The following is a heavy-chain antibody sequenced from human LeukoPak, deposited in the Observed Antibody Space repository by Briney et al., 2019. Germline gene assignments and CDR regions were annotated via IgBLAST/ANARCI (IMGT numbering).Heavy chain of an antibody. Sequence: GGSLRLSCAASGFTFSSYSMNWVRQAPGKGLEWVAVISYDGSNKYYADSVKGRFTISRDNSKNTLYLQMNSLRAEDTAVYYCARDYLARLGRSAFDIWGQGTMVTVSS. CDR3: ARDYLARLGRSAFDI. J-gene: IGHJ3*02. CDR2: ISYDGSNK. D-gene: IGHD2-15*01. CDR1: GFTFSSYS. V-gene: IGHV3-30*03.